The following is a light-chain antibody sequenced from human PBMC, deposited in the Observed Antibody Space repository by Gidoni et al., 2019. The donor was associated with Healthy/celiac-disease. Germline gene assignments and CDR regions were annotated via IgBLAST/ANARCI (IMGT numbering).Light chain of an antibody. J-gene: IGLJ1*01. V-gene: IGLV3-1*01. CDR2: QDS. CDR1: KVGDKY. CDR3: QAWDSSTGV. Sequence: SYELTQPPSVSVSTGQTASITCSGDKVGDKYACWYQQKPGQSPVLVIYQDSKRPSGIPERFSGSNSGNTATLTISGTQAMDEADYYCQAWDSSTGVFGTGTKVTVL.